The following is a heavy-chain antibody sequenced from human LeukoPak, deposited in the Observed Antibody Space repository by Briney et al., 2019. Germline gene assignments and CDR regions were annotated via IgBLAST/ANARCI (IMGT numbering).Heavy chain of an antibody. J-gene: IGHJ5*02. Sequence: PSETLSLTCTVSGGSISSYYWSWIRQPPGKGLEWIGYIYYSGSTNYNPSLKSRVTISVDTSKNQSSLKLSSVTAVDTGVYYCARHDWFDPWGRGTLVTVSS. CDR3: ARHDWFDP. CDR2: IYYSGST. V-gene: IGHV4-59*01. CDR1: GGSISSYY.